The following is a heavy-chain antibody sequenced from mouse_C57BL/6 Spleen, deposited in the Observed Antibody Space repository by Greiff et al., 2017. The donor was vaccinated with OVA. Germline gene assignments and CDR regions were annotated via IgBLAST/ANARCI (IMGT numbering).Heavy chain of an antibody. J-gene: IGHJ2*01. Sequence: EVKLVESGGDLVKPGGSLKLSCAASGFTFSSYGMSWVRQTPDKRLEWVATISSGGSYTYYPDSVKGRFTISRDNAKNTLYLQMSSLKSEDTAMYYGARHSTTVVEDFDDWGKGTTLTVSS. CDR3: ARHSTTVVEDFDD. CDR1: GFTFSSYG. V-gene: IGHV5-6*01. D-gene: IGHD1-1*01. CDR2: ISSGGSYT.